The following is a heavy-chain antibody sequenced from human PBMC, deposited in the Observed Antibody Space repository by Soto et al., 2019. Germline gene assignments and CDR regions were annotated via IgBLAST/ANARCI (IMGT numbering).Heavy chain of an antibody. J-gene: IGHJ4*02. D-gene: IGHD3-10*01. V-gene: IGHV4-59*08. CDR1: GGSISSYY. CDR2: IYNSGST. Sequence: SETLSLTCTVSGGSISSYYWTCIRQPPGKGLEWIGFIYNSGSTHYNPSLRSRVTISVDTSKNQFSLKLRSVTAADTAVYYCASMGYHYGSGSYPLDYWGQGTLVTVSS. CDR3: ASMGYHYGSGSYPLDY.